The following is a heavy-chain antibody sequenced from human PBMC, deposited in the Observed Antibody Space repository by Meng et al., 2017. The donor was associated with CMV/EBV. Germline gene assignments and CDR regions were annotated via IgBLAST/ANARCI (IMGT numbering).Heavy chain of an antibody. D-gene: IGHD2-2*01. J-gene: IGHJ5*02. V-gene: IGHV4-61*01. CDR3: ARVRGDIVVVPATNWFDP. CDR2: IYYSGST. Sequence: SVSSGSYCWSWIRQPPGKGLEWIGYIYYSGSTNYNPSLKSRVTISVDTSKNQFSLKLSSVTAADTAVYYCARVRGDIVVVPATNWFDPWGQGTLVTVSS. CDR1: SVSSGSYC.